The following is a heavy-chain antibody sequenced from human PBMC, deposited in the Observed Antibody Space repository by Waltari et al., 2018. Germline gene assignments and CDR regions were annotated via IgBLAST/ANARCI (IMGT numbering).Heavy chain of an antibody. V-gene: IGHV4-34*01. CDR1: AGSFSGYY. D-gene: IGHD3-3*01. CDR3: AGGGWSGYKDY. Sequence: VQLQQWGAGLLKPSETLSLTCAVSAGSFSGYYWSWIRQPPGKGLEWIGEINHSGSTNYNPSLKSRVTISVDTSKNQFSLKLSSVTAADTAVYYCAGGGWSGYKDYWGQGTLVTVSS. J-gene: IGHJ4*02. CDR2: INHSGST.